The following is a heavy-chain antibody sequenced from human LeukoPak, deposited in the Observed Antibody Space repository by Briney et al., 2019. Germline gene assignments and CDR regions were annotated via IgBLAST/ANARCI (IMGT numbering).Heavy chain of an antibody. CDR1: GFTFSSYA. CDR3: ANARGG. CDR2: ISDSGGNT. J-gene: IGHJ4*02. V-gene: IGHV3-23*01. Sequence: GGSLRLSCAAFGFTFSSYAMSWVRQAPGKGLEWVSAISDSGGNTYYADSMKGRFTISRDNSKNTLYLQMNSLRADDTAIYYCANARGGWGQGTLVTVSS. D-gene: IGHD3-10*01.